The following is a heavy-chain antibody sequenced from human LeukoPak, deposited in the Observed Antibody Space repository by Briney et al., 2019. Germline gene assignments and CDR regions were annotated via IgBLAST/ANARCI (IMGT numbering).Heavy chain of an antibody. CDR3: ARGRSGSDFDY. V-gene: IGHV4-4*07. CDR1: GGSTSSYY. CDR2: IHTSGSP. J-gene: IGHJ4*02. Sequence: SETLSLTCTVSGGSTSSYYWSWIRQPAGKGLEWIGRIHTSGSPNYNSSLKSRVTMSLDTSKNQLSLKLISVTAADTAVYYCARGRSGSDFDYWGQGTLVTISS. D-gene: IGHD1-26*01.